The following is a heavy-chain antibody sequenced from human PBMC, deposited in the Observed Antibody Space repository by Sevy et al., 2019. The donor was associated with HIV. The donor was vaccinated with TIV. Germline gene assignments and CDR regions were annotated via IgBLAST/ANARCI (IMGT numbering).Heavy chain of an antibody. CDR3: TSGWARYSSSWYDYVDY. Sequence: GGSLRLSCAASGFTFSGSAMQWVRQASGKGLEWVGRIRSKGNSYATAYAASVKGRLTISRDDSKNTVYLQMNSLKTEDTAVYYCTSGWARYSSSWYDYVDYWGQGTLGTVSS. CDR1: GFTFSGSA. V-gene: IGHV3-73*01. CDR2: IRSKGNSYAT. J-gene: IGHJ4*02. D-gene: IGHD6-13*01.